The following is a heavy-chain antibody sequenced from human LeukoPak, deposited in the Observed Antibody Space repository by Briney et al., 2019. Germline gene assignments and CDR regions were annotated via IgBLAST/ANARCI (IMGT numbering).Heavy chain of an antibody. Sequence: ASVTVSYMSSVYRFTNYDMHWVGQAPGQGREWMGIINPSGGSTSYAQRFQGRVAMTRDTSTTTVYMEVNSLTSEDTAVYFCARDGPTAAPLDYWGQGTLVTVSS. CDR3: ARDGPTAAPLDY. D-gene: IGHD2-2*01. CDR1: VYRFTNYD. J-gene: IGHJ4*02. V-gene: IGHV1-46*01. CDR2: INPSGGST.